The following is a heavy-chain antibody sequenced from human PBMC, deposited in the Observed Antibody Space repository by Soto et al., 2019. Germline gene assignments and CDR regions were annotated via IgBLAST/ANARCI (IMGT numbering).Heavy chain of an antibody. CDR1: GYTFISNA. CDR3: ARGMSGSPWWLDP. V-gene: IGHV1-8*01. CDR2: MNPNSVNT. Sequence: QVQLVQSGAEVKKPGASVKVSCKASGYTFISNAINWVRQATGQGLEWMGWMNPNSVNTGYAQKFQGRVTMTRNTSISPAYRELGRLRSEDTAVYYCARGMSGSPWWLDPWGQGTLVTVSS. D-gene: IGHD1-26*01. J-gene: IGHJ5*02.